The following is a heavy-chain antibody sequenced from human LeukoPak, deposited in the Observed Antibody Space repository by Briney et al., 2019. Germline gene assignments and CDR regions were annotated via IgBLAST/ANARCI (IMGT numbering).Heavy chain of an antibody. CDR3: ARRVSAMDPYYYYYGMDV. Sequence: PGGSLRLSCAVSGFTFSSFAMSWVRQAPGKGLEWVSVISDSGGTTFYADSVKGRFTISRDNSKNTLYLQMSSLRAEDTAVYYCARRVSAMDPYYYYYGMDVWGQGTTVTVSS. CDR1: GFTFSSFA. CDR2: ISDSGGTT. V-gene: IGHV3-23*01. D-gene: IGHD5-18*01. J-gene: IGHJ6*02.